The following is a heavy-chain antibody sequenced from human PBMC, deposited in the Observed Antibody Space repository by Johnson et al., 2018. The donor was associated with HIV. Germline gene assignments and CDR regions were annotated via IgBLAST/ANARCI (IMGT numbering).Heavy chain of an antibody. Sequence: QEQLVESGGGVVQPGGSLRLSCAASGFTFSSYGMHWVRQAPGKGLEWVAFIRYDGSNKYYADSVKGRFTISRDNSKNTLYRQMNSLRAEDTAVEYCTKDRVGQLVGDAFDIWGQGTMVTVSS. CDR2: IRYDGSNK. CDR3: TKDRVGQLVGDAFDI. CDR1: GFTFSSYG. V-gene: IGHV3-30*02. J-gene: IGHJ3*02. D-gene: IGHD2-2*01.